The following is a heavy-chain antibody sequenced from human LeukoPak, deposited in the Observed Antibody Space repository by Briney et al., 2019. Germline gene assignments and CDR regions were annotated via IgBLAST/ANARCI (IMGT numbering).Heavy chain of an antibody. CDR2: INHSGST. V-gene: IGHV4-34*01. CDR3: ARLLVVAAYYFDY. Sequence: SETLSLTCAVYGGSFSGYYWGWIRQPPGKGLEWIGEINHSGSTNYNPSLKSRVTISVDTSKNQFSLKLSSVTAADTAVYYCARLLVVAAYYFDYWGQGTLVTVSS. J-gene: IGHJ4*02. CDR1: GGSFSGYY. D-gene: IGHD2-15*01.